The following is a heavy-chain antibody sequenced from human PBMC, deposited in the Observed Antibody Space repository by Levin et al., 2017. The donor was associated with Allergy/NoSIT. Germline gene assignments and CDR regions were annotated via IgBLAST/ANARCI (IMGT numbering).Heavy chain of an antibody. Sequence: PGGSLRLSCTGSGFRFGDYVMTWIRQAPGKGLEWLGFIRTQRNGGTPEYAASVKDRFSISRDDSRSTAFLHMHTLKIEDTGVYFCTRAFSTGWYGEVDVWGQGTKVTVSS. CDR2: IRTQRNGGTP. CDR1: GFRFGDYV. CDR3: TRAFSTGWYGEVDV. V-gene: IGHV3-49*03. J-gene: IGHJ6*02. D-gene: IGHD6-19*01.